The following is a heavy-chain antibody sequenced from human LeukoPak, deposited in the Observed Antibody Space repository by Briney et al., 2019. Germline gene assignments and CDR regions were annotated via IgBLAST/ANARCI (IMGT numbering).Heavy chain of an antibody. CDR3: AFSPRTPPMVTY. J-gene: IGHJ4*02. Sequence: ASVKVPCKASGYTFTGFYMHWVRQAPGQGLEWMGWINPNSGGTNYAQKFQGRVTMTRDTSISTAYMELSRLRSDDTAVYNCAFSPRTPPMVTYWGQGTLVTVSS. V-gene: IGHV1-2*02. CDR1: GYTFTGFY. D-gene: IGHD5-18*01. CDR2: INPNSGGT.